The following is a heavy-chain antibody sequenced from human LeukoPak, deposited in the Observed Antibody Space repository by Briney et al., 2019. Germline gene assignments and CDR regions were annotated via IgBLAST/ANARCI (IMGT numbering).Heavy chain of an antibody. D-gene: IGHD6-13*01. J-gene: IGHJ6*02. Sequence: SGGSLRLSCAASGFTFSSYGMHWVRQAPGKGLEWVAFIRYDGSNKYYADSVKGRFTISRDNSKNTLYLQINSLRAEDTAVYYCAKDRSSWTNGMDVWGQGTTVTVSS. CDR2: IRYDGSNK. V-gene: IGHV3-30*02. CDR1: GFTFSSYG. CDR3: AKDRSSWTNGMDV.